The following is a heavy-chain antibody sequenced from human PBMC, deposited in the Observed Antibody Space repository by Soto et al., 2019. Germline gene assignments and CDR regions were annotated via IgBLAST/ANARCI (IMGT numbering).Heavy chain of an antibody. J-gene: IGHJ6*02. V-gene: IGHV3-23*01. D-gene: IGHD6-19*01. CDR3: AKRYSSAWEAGMDV. Sequence: EMQVLESGGGLVQPGGSRRLSCAASGFAFSNFHMNWVRQAPGKGLQWVSTIGGAGNDIHYADSVKGRFTVSRDNSKNTLLLQMDGLRDDDTAIYYCAKRYSSAWEAGMDVWGRGTTVTVFS. CDR2: IGGAGNDI. CDR1: GFAFSNFH.